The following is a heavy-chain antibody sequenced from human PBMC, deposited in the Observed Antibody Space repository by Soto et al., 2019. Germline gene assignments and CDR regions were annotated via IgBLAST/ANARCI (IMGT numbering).Heavy chain of an antibody. Sequence: ASVKVSCKASGYSFTDYHIHWVRQAPGQGLEWLGRINPKSGGTSTAQKFQGWVTMTTDTSISTASMELTRLTSDASALYYCARGDSTDCSNGVCSFFYNHDMDVWCQGTTVTVSS. V-gene: IGHV1-2*04. D-gene: IGHD2-8*01. J-gene: IGHJ6*02. CDR1: GYSFTDYH. CDR2: INPKSGGT. CDR3: ARGDSTDCSNGVCSFFYNHDMDV.